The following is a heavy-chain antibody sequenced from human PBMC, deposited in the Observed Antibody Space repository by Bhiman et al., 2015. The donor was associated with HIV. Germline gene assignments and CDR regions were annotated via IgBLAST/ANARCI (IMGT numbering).Heavy chain of an antibody. CDR3: ARDREAAPLTYYYGMDV. CDR2: ISISGSTI. J-gene: IGHJ6*02. V-gene: IGHV3-48*03. Sequence: EVQLVESGGGLVQPGGSLRLSCAASGFTFSSYEMNWVRQAPGKGLEWVSYISISGSTIFYADSVKGRFTISRDNSKNTLFVQMNRLRGEDTAVYYCARDREAAPLTYYYGMDVWGQGTTVTVSS. D-gene: IGHD6-6*01. CDR1: GFTFSSYE.